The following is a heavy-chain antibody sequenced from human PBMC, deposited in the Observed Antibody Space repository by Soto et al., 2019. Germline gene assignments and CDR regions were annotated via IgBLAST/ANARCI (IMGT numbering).Heavy chain of an antibody. J-gene: IGHJ6*02. CDR2: ISGSGGST. V-gene: IGHV3-23*01. D-gene: IGHD3-22*01. CDR1: GFTFSSYT. Sequence: QPGGPLRRACAASGFTFSSYTMSWVRQAQGKGLEWVSAISGSGGSTYYADSVKVRFTISRHNSKNTLYLQMNSLRAEDTAVYYWAKNAGNATSSGPSMDVWGQGTTLTVSS. CDR3: AKNAGNATSSGPSMDV.